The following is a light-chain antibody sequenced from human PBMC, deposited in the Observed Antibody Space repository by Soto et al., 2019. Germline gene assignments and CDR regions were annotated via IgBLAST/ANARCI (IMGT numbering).Light chain of an antibody. Sequence: EIVMTQSPATPSVSPGERATLSCRASQSVNGGHLAWFQQKPGQAPRLLIYGASTRATGIPARFSGSGSGTEFTLTISSLQPEDFAVYFCQQYNKWPITFGQGTRLEIK. J-gene: IGKJ5*01. CDR2: GAS. CDR3: QQYNKWPIT. V-gene: IGKV3-15*01. CDR1: QSVNGGH.